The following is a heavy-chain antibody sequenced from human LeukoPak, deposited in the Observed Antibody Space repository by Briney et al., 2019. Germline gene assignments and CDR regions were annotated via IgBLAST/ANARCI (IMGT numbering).Heavy chain of an antibody. CDR3: ARGRDYGDNHFDY. CDR2: IYPGDSDT. CDR1: GFSFTSYW. Sequence: GESLKISSKGSGFSFTSYWICWVRQMPGKGLEWMGIIYPGDSDTRYNPSFQGQVIISPDKSISTAYLQWSSLKASDTAMYYCARGRDYGDNHFDYWGQGTLVTVSS. V-gene: IGHV5-51*01. D-gene: IGHD4-17*01. J-gene: IGHJ4*02.